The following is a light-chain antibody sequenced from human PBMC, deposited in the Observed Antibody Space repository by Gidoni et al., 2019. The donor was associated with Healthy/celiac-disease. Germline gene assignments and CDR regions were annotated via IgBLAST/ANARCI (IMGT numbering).Light chain of an antibody. CDR3: LQADSFPLT. CDR1: QSIGVW. J-gene: IGKJ5*01. V-gene: IGKV1-12*01. CDR2: SAS. Sequence: DIQMTQSPSSVSVSVGDSVTISCRASQSIGVWLAWYQQRPGNASNLLIYSASILHRGVPSRFSGAGSGTHFTLTISSLQLEDVGTYFCLQADSFPLTFGQGTRLEI.